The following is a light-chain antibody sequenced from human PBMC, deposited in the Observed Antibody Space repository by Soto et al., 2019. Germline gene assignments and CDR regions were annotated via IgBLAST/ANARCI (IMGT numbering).Light chain of an antibody. CDR2: GAS. CDR1: QSVSSN. V-gene: IGKV3-15*01. J-gene: IGKJ4*01. CDR3: QQYNNWPLT. Sequence: EIVMTQSPATLSVSPGERATLSCRASQSVSSNLAWYQQKPGQAPRLLIYGASTRATGIPARISGSGSGTEFTPTISSLQSEDFAVYYCQQYNNWPLTFGGGTKVEIK.